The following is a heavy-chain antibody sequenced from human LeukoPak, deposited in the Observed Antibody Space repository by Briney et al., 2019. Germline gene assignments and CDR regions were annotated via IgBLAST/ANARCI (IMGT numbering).Heavy chain of an antibody. J-gene: IGHJ3*02. CDR2: IIPIFGTA. CDR3: ARARKFWSGSHDAFDI. V-gene: IGHV1-69*05. Sequence: SVKVSCKASGGTFSSYAISWVRQAPGQGLEWMGRIIPIFGTANYAQKFQGRVTITTDESTSTAYMELSSLRSEDTAVYYCARARKFWSGSHDAFDIWGQGTMVTVSS. CDR1: GGTFSSYA. D-gene: IGHD3-3*01.